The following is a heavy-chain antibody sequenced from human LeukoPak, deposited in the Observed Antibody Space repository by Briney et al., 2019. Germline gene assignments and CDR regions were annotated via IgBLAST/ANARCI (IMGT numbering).Heavy chain of an antibody. Sequence: GGSLRLSCAASGFTFSSYSMNWVRQAPGKGLEWVSSISSSSSYIYYADSVKGRFTISRDNAKNSLYLQMNSLRAEDTAVYYCARDHVPDSRGYSSADAFDIWGQGTMVTVSS. J-gene: IGHJ3*02. CDR1: GFTFSSYS. CDR2: ISSSSSYI. V-gene: IGHV3-21*01. D-gene: IGHD3-22*01. CDR3: ARDHVPDSRGYSSADAFDI.